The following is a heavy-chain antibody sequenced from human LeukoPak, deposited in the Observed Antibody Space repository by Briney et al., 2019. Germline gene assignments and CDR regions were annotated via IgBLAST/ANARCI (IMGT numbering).Heavy chain of an antibody. CDR3: ANEPTELPGYY. Sequence: QAGGSLRLSCAASGFTFSSYAMSWVRQAPGKGLEWVSAISGSGGSTYYADSVKGRFTISRDNSKNALYLQMNSLRAEDTAVYYCANEPTELPGYYWGQGTLVTVSS. CDR2: ISGSGGST. CDR1: GFTFSSYA. D-gene: IGHD2-15*01. J-gene: IGHJ4*02. V-gene: IGHV3-23*01.